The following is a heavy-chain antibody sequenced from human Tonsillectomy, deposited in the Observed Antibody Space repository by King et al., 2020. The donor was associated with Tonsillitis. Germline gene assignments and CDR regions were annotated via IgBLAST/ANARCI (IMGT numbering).Heavy chain of an antibody. J-gene: IGHJ6*02. D-gene: IGHD3-3*01. CDR2: ISYDGSDK. CDR1: GFTFSTYG. Sequence: VQLVESGGGVVQPGGSLRLSCAASGFTFSTYGMHWVRQAPGKGLEWVAVISYDGSDKYFAEFVRGRFTISRDNSKNTLYLQMNSLRAEDTAVYYCAKGSFYDFWSGYYTYNMDVWGQGTTVTVSS. CDR3: AKGSFYDFWSGYYTYNMDV. V-gene: IGHV3-30*18.